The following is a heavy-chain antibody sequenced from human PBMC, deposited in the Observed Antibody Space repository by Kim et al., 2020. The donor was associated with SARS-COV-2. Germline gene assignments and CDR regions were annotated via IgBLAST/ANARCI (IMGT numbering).Heavy chain of an antibody. D-gene: IGHD4-17*01. CDR3: ARDFELRSDQSPYGMDV. V-gene: IGHV1-46*01. Sequence: FQGRVTMTRDTSTSTVYMELSSLRSEDTAVYYCARDFELRSDQSPYGMDVWGQGTTVTVSS. J-gene: IGHJ6*02.